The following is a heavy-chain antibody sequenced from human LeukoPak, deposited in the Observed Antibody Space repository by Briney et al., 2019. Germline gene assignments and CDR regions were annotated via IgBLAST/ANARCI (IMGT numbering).Heavy chain of an antibody. Sequence: SETLSLTCAVSGYSISSGYYWGWIRPPPGKXXXXXXXXXXXXXTHYNPSLKSRVTISVDTSRNQFSLNLNSVTAADTAVYYCARVEASITLIWGVIIHTFDIWGQGTMVTVSS. V-gene: IGHV4-38-2*01. J-gene: IGHJ3*02. CDR1: GYSISSGYY. CDR2: XXXXXXT. D-gene: IGHD3-10*01. CDR3: ARVEASITLIWGVIIHTFDI.